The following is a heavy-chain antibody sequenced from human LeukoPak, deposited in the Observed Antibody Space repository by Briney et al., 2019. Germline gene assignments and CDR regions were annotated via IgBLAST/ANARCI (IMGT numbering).Heavy chain of an antibody. Sequence: GGSLRRSCAASGFMFSSFWMSWVRQAPGKGLEWVANIKKDGSQKYYVDSVEGRFTISRDNAKNSLYLQMDSLRVDDTAVYYCTRVFGGYDVSDYWGQGTVVTVSS. CDR1: GFMFSSFW. J-gene: IGHJ4*02. V-gene: IGHV3-7*03. D-gene: IGHD3-3*01. CDR3: TRVFGGYDVSDY. CDR2: IKKDGSQK.